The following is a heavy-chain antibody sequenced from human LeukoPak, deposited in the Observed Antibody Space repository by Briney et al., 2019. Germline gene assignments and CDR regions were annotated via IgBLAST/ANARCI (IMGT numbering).Heavy chain of an antibody. J-gene: IGHJ4*02. CDR1: GYTFTSYA. V-gene: IGHV1-3*01. Sequence: GASVKVSCKASGYTFTSYAMHWVRQAPGQWLEWMGWINAGNGNTKYSQKFQGRVTITRDTSASTAYMELSSLRSEDTAVYYCARDGQWLAPDFDYWGQGTLVTVSS. D-gene: IGHD6-19*01. CDR2: INAGNGNT. CDR3: ARDGQWLAPDFDY.